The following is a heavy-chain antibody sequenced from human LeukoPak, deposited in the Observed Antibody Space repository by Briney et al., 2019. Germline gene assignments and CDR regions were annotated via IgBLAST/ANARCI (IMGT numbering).Heavy chain of an antibody. CDR1: GFTFSSYA. CDR3: SKHQTAYDILTGYYHRYFDY. CDR2: ISGSGGST. V-gene: IGHV3-23*01. D-gene: IGHD3-9*01. Sequence: VGSLRFSCAASGFTFSSYAMSWVRQAPGKGLEWVSAISGSGGSTYYADSVKGRFTISRDNSKTTLYLQMNSLRAEDTAVYYFSKHQTAYDILTGYYHRYFDYWGQGTLVTVSS. J-gene: IGHJ4*02.